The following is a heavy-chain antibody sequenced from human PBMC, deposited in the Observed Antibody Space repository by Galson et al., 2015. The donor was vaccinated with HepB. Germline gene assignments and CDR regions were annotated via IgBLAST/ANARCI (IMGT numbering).Heavy chain of an antibody. CDR2: INPNSGAT. J-gene: IGHJ5*02. Sequence: SVKVSCKASGYTFSDHYMHWVRQAPGQGPEWMGWINPNSGATKFAQKFQGRVTMTRDTSISTAYMELGRLTSDDTAVYYCARDELGSTSTNWFDPWGQGTLVTVSS. CDR1: GYTFSDHY. CDR3: ARDELGSTSTNWFDP. D-gene: IGHD2-2*01. V-gene: IGHV1-2*02.